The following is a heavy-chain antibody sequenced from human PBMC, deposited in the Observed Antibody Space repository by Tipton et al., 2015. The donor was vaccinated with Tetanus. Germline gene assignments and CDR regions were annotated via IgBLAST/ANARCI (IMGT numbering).Heavy chain of an antibody. V-gene: IGHV4-34*01. CDR2: INHSGNT. J-gene: IGHJ4*02. CDR1: GAPFSDYY. CDR3: ARGGTMVHGVILQDHFYY. Sequence: LRLSCAVYGAPFSDYYWSWIRQAPGKGLEWIGEINHSGNTNHNPSLKSRVTLSVDTSKNQFSLKLNSVTAADAAVYFCARGGTMVHGVILQDHFYYWGQGTLVTVSS. D-gene: IGHD3-10*01.